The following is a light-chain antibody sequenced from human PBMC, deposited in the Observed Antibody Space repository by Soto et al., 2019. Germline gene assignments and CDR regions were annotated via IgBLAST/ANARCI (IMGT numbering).Light chain of an antibody. CDR3: QQYETSPLT. CDR2: DAS. CDR1: QSISSNY. V-gene: IGKV3-20*01. J-gene: IGKJ2*01. Sequence: ETVLTQSPDTLSLSPGERATVSCRASQSISSNYLAWYQQKPGQAPRLLIYDASNRATGIPDRFSGSGSGTDFTLTIARLEPEDFVVYYCQQYETSPLTFGPGTKLEIK.